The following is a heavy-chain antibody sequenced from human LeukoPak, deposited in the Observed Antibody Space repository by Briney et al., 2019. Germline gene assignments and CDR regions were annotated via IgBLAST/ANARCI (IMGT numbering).Heavy chain of an antibody. D-gene: IGHD6-13*01. V-gene: IGHV4-59*01. J-gene: IGHJ5*02. CDR2: IYYSGST. Sequence: SETLSLTCTVSGGSISSYYWSWIRQPPGKGLEWIGYIYYSGSTNYNPSLKSRVTISVDTSKNQFSLKLSSVTAADTAVYYCARETIAAAGPDSWFDPCGQGTLVTVSS. CDR1: GGSISSYY. CDR3: ARETIAAAGPDSWFDP.